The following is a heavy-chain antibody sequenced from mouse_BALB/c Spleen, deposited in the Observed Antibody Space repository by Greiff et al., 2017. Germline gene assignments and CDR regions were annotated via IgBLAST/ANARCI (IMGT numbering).Heavy chain of an antibody. Sequence: EVQLQQSGGGLVQPGGSRKLSCAASGFTFSDYGMAWVRQAPGKGPEWVAFISNWACSTYYADTVTGRFTISRENDKNTLYLEMSSLRSEDTAMYFYASVSYRGSYFDYWGQGTTLTVSS. V-gene: IGHV5-15*02. D-gene: IGHD2-12*01. CDR2: ISNWACST. CDR1: GFTFSDYG. CDR3: ASVSYRGSYFDY. J-gene: IGHJ2*01.